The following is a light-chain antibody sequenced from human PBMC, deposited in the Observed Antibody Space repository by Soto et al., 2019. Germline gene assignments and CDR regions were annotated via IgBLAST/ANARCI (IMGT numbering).Light chain of an antibody. Sequence: IQMTQSPSSLSASVGDRVTITCQASQDISNYLNWYQQKPGKAPKLLIYDASNLETGVPSRFSGSGSGTDFTFTIISLQPEDIATYYCQQYDNLPLTFGGGTKVDIK. CDR2: DAS. J-gene: IGKJ4*01. V-gene: IGKV1-33*01. CDR1: QDISNY. CDR3: QQYDNLPLT.